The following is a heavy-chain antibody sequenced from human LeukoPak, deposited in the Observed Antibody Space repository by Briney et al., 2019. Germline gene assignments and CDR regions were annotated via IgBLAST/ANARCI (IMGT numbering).Heavy chain of an antibody. CDR3: ARENDYGDGGDY. CDR1: RYTFTSYG. CDR2: ISAYNGNT. V-gene: IGHV1-18*01. Sequence: ASVKVSCKASRYTFTSYGISWVRQAPGKGLEWMGWISAYNGNTNYAQKLQGRVTMTTDTSTSTAYMELRSLRSDDTAVYYCARENDYGDGGDYWGQGTLVTVSS. D-gene: IGHD4-17*01. J-gene: IGHJ4*02.